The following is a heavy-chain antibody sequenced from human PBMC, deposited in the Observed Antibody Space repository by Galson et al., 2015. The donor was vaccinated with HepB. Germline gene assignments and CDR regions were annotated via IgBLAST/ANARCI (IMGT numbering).Heavy chain of an antibody. V-gene: IGHV1-18*01. CDR2: ISAYNGNT. J-gene: IGHJ6*02. Sequence: SVKVSCKASGYTFTSYGISWVRQAPGQGLEWMGWISAYNGNTNYAQKLQGRVTMTTDTSTSTAYMELRSLRSDDTAVYYCARGGVRGVIIKVYGMDVWGQGTTVTVFS. D-gene: IGHD3-10*01. CDR3: ARGGVRGVIIKVYGMDV. CDR1: GYTFTSYG.